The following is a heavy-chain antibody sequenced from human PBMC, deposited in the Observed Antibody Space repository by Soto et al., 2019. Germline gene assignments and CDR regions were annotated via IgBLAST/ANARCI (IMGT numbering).Heavy chain of an antibody. J-gene: IGHJ4*02. CDR3: GRVDDYGDYAFDY. CDR2: MNPNSGNT. D-gene: IGHD4-17*01. Sequence: ASVKVSCKASGYTFTSYDINWVRQATGQGLEWMGWMNPNSGNTGYAQKFQGRVTMTRNTSISTAYMELSSLRSEDTAVYYCGRVDDYGDYAFDYWGQGTLVTVSS. V-gene: IGHV1-8*01. CDR1: GYTFTSYD.